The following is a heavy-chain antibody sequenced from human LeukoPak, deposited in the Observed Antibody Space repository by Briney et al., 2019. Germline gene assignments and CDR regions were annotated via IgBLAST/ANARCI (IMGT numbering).Heavy chain of an antibody. Sequence: SETLSLTCAVYGGSFSGYYWSWIRQPPGKGLEWIGEINHSGSTNYNPSLKSRVTISVDTSKNQFSLKLSSVTAADTAVYYCASDYGDFDAFDIWGQGTMVAVSS. J-gene: IGHJ3*02. D-gene: IGHD4-17*01. V-gene: IGHV4-34*01. CDR2: INHSGST. CDR1: GGSFSGYY. CDR3: ASDYGDFDAFDI.